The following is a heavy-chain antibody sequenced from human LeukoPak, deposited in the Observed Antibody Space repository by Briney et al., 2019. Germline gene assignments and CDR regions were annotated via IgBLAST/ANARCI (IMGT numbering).Heavy chain of an antibody. CDR3: ARGNFYSNYALVRFLGDF. CDR1: GFTFSSYA. J-gene: IGHJ4*02. CDR2: ISGSGGAT. Sequence: PGGSLRLSCATSGFTFSSYAMTWVRQAPGKGLEWVSAISGSGGATYDAASVEGRFTISRDNSKNTLYLQMNSLRAEDTAVYYCARGNFYSNYALVRFLGDFWGQGTLVTVSS. D-gene: IGHD4-11*01. V-gene: IGHV3-23*01.